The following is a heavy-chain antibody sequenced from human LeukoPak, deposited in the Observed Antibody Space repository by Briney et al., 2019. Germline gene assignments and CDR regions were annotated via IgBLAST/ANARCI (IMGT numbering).Heavy chain of an antibody. CDR1: GGSISSYY. CDR3: ARVMGTAMVSSGYYFDY. CDR2: IYYSRST. J-gene: IGHJ4*02. V-gene: IGHV4-59*01. Sequence: SETLSLTCTVSGGSISSYYWSWVRQPAGKGLEWIGYIYYSRSTNYNPSLKSRVTISVDTSKNQFSLKLSSVTAADTAVYYCARVMGTAMVSSGYYFDYWGQGTLVTVSS. D-gene: IGHD5-18*01.